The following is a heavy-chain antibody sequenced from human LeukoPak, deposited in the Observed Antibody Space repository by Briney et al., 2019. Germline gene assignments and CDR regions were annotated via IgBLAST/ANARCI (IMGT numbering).Heavy chain of an antibody. CDR3: ASRFAAMATPFDY. D-gene: IGHD5-18*01. CDR1: GGSISSHY. J-gene: IGHJ4*02. Sequence: PSETLSLTCTVSGGSISSHYWSWIRQPPGKGLEWIGYIYYSGSTNYNPSLKSRVTISVDTSKNQFSLKLSSVTAADTAVYYCASRFAAMATPFDYWGQGTLVTVSS. CDR2: IYYSGST. V-gene: IGHV4-59*11.